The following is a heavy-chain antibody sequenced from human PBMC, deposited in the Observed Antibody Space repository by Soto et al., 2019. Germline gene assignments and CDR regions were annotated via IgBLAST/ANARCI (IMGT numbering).Heavy chain of an antibody. CDR2: ISYSGSP. J-gene: IGHJ5*02. CDR1: GGSISSESYF. D-gene: IGHD2-15*01. CDR3: AALLGHCSGGTSFFRWFDP. Sequence: QLQLQESGPGLAKPSETLSLTCTVSGGSISSESYFWGWVRQPSGKGLEWVGTISYSGSPFFNPSPKGRATLSVDTSKNQFSLRLSAVTAADSAVYFCAALLGHCSGGTSFFRWFDPWGQRSLVTVSS. V-gene: IGHV4-39*01.